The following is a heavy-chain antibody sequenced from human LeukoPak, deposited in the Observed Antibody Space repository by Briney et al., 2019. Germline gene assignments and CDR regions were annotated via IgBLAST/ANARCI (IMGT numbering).Heavy chain of an antibody. CDR2: ISDYRGNT. CDR3: ARDLPPSIAAPGWFDP. D-gene: IGHD6-6*01. Sequence: AAGKVSCKASGYSFTSDDISWVRQAPGPGKEWVGGISDYRGNTNYAHKLQGTLTMTTDTSTSTAYMELSSLRSDDTAVYYCARDLPPSIAAPGWFDPWGQGTLVTVSS. V-gene: IGHV1-18*01. J-gene: IGHJ5*02. CDR1: GYSFTSDD.